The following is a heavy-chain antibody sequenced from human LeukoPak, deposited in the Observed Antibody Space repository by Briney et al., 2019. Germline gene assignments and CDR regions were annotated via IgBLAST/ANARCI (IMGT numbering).Heavy chain of an antibody. D-gene: IGHD2-2*01. Sequence: ASVKVSCKASGYTFTGYYMHWVRQAPGQGLEWMGWINPNSGGTNYAQKFQGRVTMTRDTSISTAYMELSRLRSDDTAVYYCARDCSSTNYQGAFDIWGQGTTVTVSS. J-gene: IGHJ3*02. CDR3: ARDCSSTNYQGAFDI. CDR1: GYTFTGYY. CDR2: INPNSGGT. V-gene: IGHV1-2*02.